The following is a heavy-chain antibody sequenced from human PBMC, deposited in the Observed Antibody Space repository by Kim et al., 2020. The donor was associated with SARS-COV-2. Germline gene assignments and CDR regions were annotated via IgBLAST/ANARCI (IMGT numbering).Heavy chain of an antibody. V-gene: IGHV3-21*05. CDR3: AGPMVL. D-gene: IGHD3-10*01. CDR2: INSSGDSK. J-gene: IGHJ1*01. Sequence: GGSLRLSCIASGFTFSQFTMNWVRQAPGKAPEWLADINSSGDSKDYADSVMGRFTISRDNAKNSLYLQMTTLRAEDTAIYYCAGPMVLWGHCTMVTFSP. CDR1: GFTFSQFT.